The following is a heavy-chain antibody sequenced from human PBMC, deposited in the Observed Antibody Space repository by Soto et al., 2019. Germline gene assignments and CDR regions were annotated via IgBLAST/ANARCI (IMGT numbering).Heavy chain of an antibody. V-gene: IGHV3-30-3*01. CDR2: ISYDGSNK. Sequence: GGSLRLSCAASGFTFSSYAMHWVRQAPGKGLEWVAVISYDGSNKYYADSVKGRFTISRDNSKNALYLQMNSLRAEDTAVYYCAREMARKQGYYYYYGMDVWGQGTTVTVSS. CDR3: AREMARKQGYYYYYGMDV. J-gene: IGHJ6*02. CDR1: GFTFSSYA.